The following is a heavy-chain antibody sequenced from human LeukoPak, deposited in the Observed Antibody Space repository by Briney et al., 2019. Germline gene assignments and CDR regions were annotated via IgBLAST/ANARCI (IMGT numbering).Heavy chain of an antibody. CDR2: IWYDGSNK. D-gene: IGHD5-24*01. Sequence: GGSLRLSCAASGFTFSSYGMHWVRRAPGKGLEWVAVIWYDGSNKYYGDSVKGRFTISRDNSKKTLYLQMNSLRVEDTAAYYCARGDGYNDAEYLQHRGQGTLVTVS. J-gene: IGHJ1*01. CDR1: GFTFSSYG. CDR3: ARGDGYNDAEYLQH. V-gene: IGHV3-33*01.